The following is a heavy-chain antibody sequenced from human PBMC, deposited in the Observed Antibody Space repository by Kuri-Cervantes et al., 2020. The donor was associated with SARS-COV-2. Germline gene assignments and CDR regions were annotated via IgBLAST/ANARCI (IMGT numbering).Heavy chain of an antibody. Sequence: GESLKISCKASGYTFTSYGISWVRQAPGQGLEWMGWISAYNGNTNYAQKLQGRVTMTTDTSTSTAYMELRSLRSDDTAVYYCARDIVGAPYYYYYYMDVWGKGTTVTVSS. D-gene: IGHD1-26*01. CDR1: GYTFTSYG. CDR2: ISAYNGNT. J-gene: IGHJ6*03. V-gene: IGHV1-18*01. CDR3: ARDIVGAPYYYYYYMDV.